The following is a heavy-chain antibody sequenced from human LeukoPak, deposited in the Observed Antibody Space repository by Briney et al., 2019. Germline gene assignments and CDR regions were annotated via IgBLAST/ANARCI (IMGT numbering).Heavy chain of an antibody. D-gene: IGHD4-23*01. CDR1: GYTFTSYD. CDR3: ARDYGGNSGWFDP. CDR2: MNPNSGNT. Sequence: ASVKVSCKASGYTFTSYDLNWVRQATGQGLEWIGWMNPNSGNTGHAQKFQGRVTLTRSTSISTAYMELRSLTSEDTAVYYCARDYGGNSGWFDPWGQGTLVTVS. J-gene: IGHJ5*02. V-gene: IGHV1-8*01.